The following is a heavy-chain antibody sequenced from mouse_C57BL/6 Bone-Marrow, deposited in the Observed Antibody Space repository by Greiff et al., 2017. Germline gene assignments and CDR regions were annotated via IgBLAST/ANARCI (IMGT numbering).Heavy chain of an antibody. CDR2: IHPGDGDP. D-gene: IGHD2-1*01. V-gene: IGHV1-82*01. J-gene: IGHJ3*01. Sequence: QVQLQQSGPELVKPGASVKISCKASGYAFSSSWMNWVKQRPGQGLEWIGSIHPGDGDPNYNGKFKGKATLTVDKSSSTAYMQLSSLTSEDSAVDFCARSDLLGISAYWGKGTMVTVSA. CDR1: GYAFSSSW. CDR3: ARSDLLGISAY.